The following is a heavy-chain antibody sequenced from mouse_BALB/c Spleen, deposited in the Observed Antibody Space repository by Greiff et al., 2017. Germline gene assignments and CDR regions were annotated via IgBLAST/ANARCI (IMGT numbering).Heavy chain of an antibody. CDR1: GFTFSSYT. CDR3: ARHYHAMDY. V-gene: IGHV5-12-2*01. Sequence: DVMLVESGGGLVQPGGSLKLSCAASGFTFSSYTMSWVRQTPEKRLEWVAYISNGGGSTYYPDTVKGRFTISRDNAKNTLYLQMSSLKSEDTAMYYCARHYHAMDYWGQGTSVTVSS. J-gene: IGHJ4*01. CDR2: ISNGGGST.